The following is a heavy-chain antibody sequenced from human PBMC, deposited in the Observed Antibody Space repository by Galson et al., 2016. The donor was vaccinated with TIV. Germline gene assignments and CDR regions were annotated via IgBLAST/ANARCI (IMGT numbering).Heavy chain of an antibody. D-gene: IGHD3-16*01. CDR1: GNTFTAYF. CDR2: INPDRGTT. J-gene: IGHJ4*02. CDR3: TREPLAYADNSWGDD. Sequence: SVKVSCKASGNTFTAYFIHWVRQAPGQGLVWMGRINPDRGTTEYAQMFQDRVSMTRDTSINTAYMELKSLKSDDTALYFCTREPLAYADNSWGDDWGQGTLVTVSS. V-gene: IGHV1-2*06.